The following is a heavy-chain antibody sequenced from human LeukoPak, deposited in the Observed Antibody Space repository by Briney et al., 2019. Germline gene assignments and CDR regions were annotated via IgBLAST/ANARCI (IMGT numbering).Heavy chain of an antibody. D-gene: IGHD6-19*01. J-gene: IGHJ6*02. CDR2: VYYSGST. CDR3: ARSQSTGWYNGGLDV. CDR1: GGSISSDY. V-gene: IGHV4-59*08. Sequence: SETLSLTCTVSGGSISSDYWSWIRQPPGKGLEWIGYVYYSGSTNYNPSLKSRVTISVDTSKNQFSLKLSSVTAADTAVYYCARSQSTGWYNGGLDVWGQGTTVTVSS.